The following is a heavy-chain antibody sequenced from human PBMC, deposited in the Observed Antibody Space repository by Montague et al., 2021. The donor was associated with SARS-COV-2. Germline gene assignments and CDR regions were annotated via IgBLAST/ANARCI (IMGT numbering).Heavy chain of an antibody. V-gene: IGHV3-53*01. D-gene: IGHD1-1*01. J-gene: IGHJ6*02. CDR3: AGKVLVGTGNYGMDV. CDR2: MYSSGTI. CDR1: GFIVSANY. Sequence: SLRLSCAASGFIVSANYMTWVRQAPGKGLEWVSVMYSSGTIYYADSVRGRFTISRDNSKNTLYLQMNSLRADDTAVYYCAGKVLVGTGNYGMDVRGQGTTVTVSS.